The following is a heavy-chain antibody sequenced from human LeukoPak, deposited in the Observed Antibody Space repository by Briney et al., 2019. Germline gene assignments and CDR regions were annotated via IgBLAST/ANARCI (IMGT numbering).Heavy chain of an antibody. CDR2: IYSGGST. J-gene: IGHJ5*02. V-gene: IGHV3-66*01. CDR3: ARIYILTGHNWFDP. CDR1: GFTVSGNY. D-gene: IGHD3-9*01. Sequence: GGSLRLSCAASGFTVSGNYMSWVRQAPGKGLEWVSVIYSGGSTYYADSVKGRFTISRDNSKNTLYLQMNSLRAEDTAVYYCARIYILTGHNWFDPWGQGTLVTVSS.